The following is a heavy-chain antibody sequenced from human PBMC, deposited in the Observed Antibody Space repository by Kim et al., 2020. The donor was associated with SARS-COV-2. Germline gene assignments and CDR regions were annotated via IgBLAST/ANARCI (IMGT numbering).Heavy chain of an antibody. Sequence: GGSLRLSCAASGFTFSSYWMHWVRQAPGKGLVWVSRINSDGSSTSYADSVKGRFTISRDNAKNTLYLQMNSLRAEDTAVYYCARDLHLSSYYYDSSALVYWGQGTLVTVSS. CDR3: ARDLHLSSYYYDSSALVY. D-gene: IGHD3-22*01. CDR1: GFTFSSYW. J-gene: IGHJ4*02. CDR2: INSDGSST. V-gene: IGHV3-74*01.